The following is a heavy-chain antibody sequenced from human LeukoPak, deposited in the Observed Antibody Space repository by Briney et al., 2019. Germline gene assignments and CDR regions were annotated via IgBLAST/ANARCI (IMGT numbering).Heavy chain of an antibody. CDR2: ISACNGNT. V-gene: IGHV1-18*01. J-gene: IGHJ4*02. CDR3: ARGPLMRGYCSSTSCYMPY. Sequence: ASVKVSCKASGYTFTSYGISWVRQAPGQGLEWMGWISACNGNTNYAQKLQGRVTMTTDTSTSTAYMELRSLRSDDTAVYYCARGPLMRGYCSSTSCYMPYWGQGTLVTVSS. D-gene: IGHD2-2*02. CDR1: GYTFTSYG.